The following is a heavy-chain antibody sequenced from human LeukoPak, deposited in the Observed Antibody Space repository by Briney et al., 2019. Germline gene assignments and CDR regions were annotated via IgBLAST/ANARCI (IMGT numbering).Heavy chain of an antibody. CDR3: ARREPTVRGQPDY. CDR2: IYPGDSDT. CDR1: GYSITSYW. V-gene: IGHV5-51*01. D-gene: IGHD4-17*01. J-gene: IGHJ4*02. Sequence: GESLKISCKGSGYSITSYWIGWVRQMPGKGLEWMGIIYPGDSDTRYSPSFQGQVTISADKSISTAYLQWSSLKASDTAMYYCARREPTVRGQPDYWGQGTLVTVSS.